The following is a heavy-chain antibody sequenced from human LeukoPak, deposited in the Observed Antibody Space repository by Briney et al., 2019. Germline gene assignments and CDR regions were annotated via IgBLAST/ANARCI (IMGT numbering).Heavy chain of an antibody. CDR2: ITPIFATA. J-gene: IGHJ3*02. CDR3: ARHGGITIFGEAQPGGAFDI. CDR1: GGTFSNYA. D-gene: IGHD3-3*01. V-gene: IGHV1-69*05. Sequence: SVKVSCKASGGTFSNYAISWVRQAPGQGLEWMGGITPIFATANYAQNLQGRVTITTDESTSTAYMELSSLRSEDTAVYYCARHGGITIFGEAQPGGAFDIWGQGTMVTVSS.